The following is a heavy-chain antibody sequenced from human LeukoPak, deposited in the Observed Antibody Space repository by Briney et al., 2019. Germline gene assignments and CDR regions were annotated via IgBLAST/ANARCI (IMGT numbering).Heavy chain of an antibody. CDR2: ISSSGSYI. D-gene: IGHD1-26*01. V-gene: IGHV3-21*01. CDR1: GFTFSSYS. CDR3: ARARVNSGSFRWDY. J-gene: IGHJ4*02. Sequence: GGSLRLSCAASGFTFSSYSMNWVRQAPGKGLEWVSSISSSGSYIYYADSVKGRFTISRDNAKNSLYLQMNSLRAEDTAVYYCARARVNSGSFRWDYWGQGTLVTVSP.